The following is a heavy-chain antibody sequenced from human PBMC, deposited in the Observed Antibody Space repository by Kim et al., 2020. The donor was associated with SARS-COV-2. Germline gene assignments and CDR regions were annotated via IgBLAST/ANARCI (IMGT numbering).Heavy chain of an antibody. D-gene: IGHD2-2*01. Sequence: ADSRKGRFTISRDNANNSLFLQMSSLRAEDTAVYYCARQIVLAGTDYFDYWGQGTPVTVSS. J-gene: IGHJ4*02. V-gene: IGHV3-21*01. CDR3: ARQIVLAGTDYFDY.